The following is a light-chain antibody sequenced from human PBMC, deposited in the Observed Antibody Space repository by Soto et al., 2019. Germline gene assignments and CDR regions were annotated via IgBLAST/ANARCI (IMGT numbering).Light chain of an antibody. Sequence: DIQMTQSPSTLSASVGDRVTITCRASQSISIWLAWYQQKPGKAPKILIYKASSLESGVPSRFSGSGSGTEFTLTISSLQPDDFATYYCQQYNSYRWTFGLGTKVDIK. V-gene: IGKV1-5*03. CDR1: QSISIW. J-gene: IGKJ1*01. CDR3: QQYNSYRWT. CDR2: KAS.